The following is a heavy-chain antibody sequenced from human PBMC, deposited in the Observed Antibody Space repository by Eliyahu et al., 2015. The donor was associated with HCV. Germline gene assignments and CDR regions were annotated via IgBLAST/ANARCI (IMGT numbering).Heavy chain of an antibody. V-gene: IGHV1-2*04. CDR2: INPNSGGT. CDR3: AREMGNEERRCSSTSCPGPLYYYYYGMDV. Sequence: QVQLVQSGAEVKKPGASVKVSCKASGXTFTGXXXHWVRXAPGQGLXWXGWINPNSGGTNXAQKFQGWVTMTRDTSISTAYMELSRLRSDDTAVYYCAREMGNEERRCSSTSCPGPLYYYYYGMDVWGQGTTVTVSS. J-gene: IGHJ6*02. D-gene: IGHD2-2*01. CDR1: GXTFTGXX.